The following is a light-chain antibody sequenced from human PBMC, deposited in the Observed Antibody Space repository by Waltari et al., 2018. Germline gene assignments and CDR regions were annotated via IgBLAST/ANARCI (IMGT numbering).Light chain of an antibody. V-gene: IGKV1D-12*01. CDR2: SSS. Sequence: DMQMTQSPSSVSASVEGRVTITFRASQDIGSWLAWYQQKPGKAPELLIYSSSTLHFGVPSRFSGSRSGTEFSLTITGLQPDDSATYFCQQANSFPYTYGQGTKLDI. CDR1: QDIGSW. J-gene: IGKJ2*01. CDR3: QQANSFPYT.